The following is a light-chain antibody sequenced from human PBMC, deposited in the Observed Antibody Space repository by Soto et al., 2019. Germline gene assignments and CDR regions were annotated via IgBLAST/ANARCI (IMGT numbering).Light chain of an antibody. CDR2: LTS. CDR3: MQALQTPLT. J-gene: IGKJ5*01. Sequence: DIVLTQSPLSLPVTPGEPASISCRSSQSLLHSNGFHYLEWYLQKPGQSPQLLFYLTSVRASGVPHRFSGSGSGTDFTLQISRVEAEDVGVYYCMQALQTPLTFSQGTRLEIK. CDR1: QSLLHSNGFHY. V-gene: IGKV2-28*01.